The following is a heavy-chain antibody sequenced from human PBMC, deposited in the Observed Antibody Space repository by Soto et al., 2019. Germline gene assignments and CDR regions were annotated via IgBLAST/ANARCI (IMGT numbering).Heavy chain of an antibody. V-gene: IGHV3-33*01. J-gene: IGHJ5*02. D-gene: IGHD6-13*01. CDR2: IWYDGSNK. CDR3: ARDGTPAPGYSSSWYTDWFDP. CDR1: GFTFSSYG. Sequence: GGSLRLSCAASGFTFSSYGMHWVRQAPGKGLEWVAVIWYDGSNKYYADSVKGRFTISRDNSKNTLYLQMNSLRAEDTAVYYCARDGTPAPGYSSSWYTDWFDPWGQGTLVTVSS.